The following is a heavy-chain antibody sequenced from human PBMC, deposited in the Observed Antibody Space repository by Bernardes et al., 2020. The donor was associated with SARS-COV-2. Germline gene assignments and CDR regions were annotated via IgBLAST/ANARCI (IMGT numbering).Heavy chain of an antibody. Sequence: GGSLRLSCTASGFTFGDYAMSWVRQAPGKGLEWVGFIRSKAYGGTTEYAASVKGRFTISRDDSKSIAYLQMNSLRAEDTALYYCAKELSPPRRDFGVVIPYYFDYWGQGTLVTVSS. CDR3: AKELSPPRRDFGVVIPYYFDY. D-gene: IGHD3-3*01. V-gene: IGHV3-49*04. CDR1: GFTFGDYA. CDR2: IRSKAYGGTT. J-gene: IGHJ4*02.